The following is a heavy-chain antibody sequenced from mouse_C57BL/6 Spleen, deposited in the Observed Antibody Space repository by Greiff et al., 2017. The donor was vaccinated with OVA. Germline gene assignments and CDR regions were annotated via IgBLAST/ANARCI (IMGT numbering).Heavy chain of an antibody. Sequence: EVKLEESGGGLVQPGGSMKLSCVASGFTFSNYWMNWVRQSPEKGLEWVAQIRLKSDNYATHYAESVKGRFTISRDDSKSSVYLQMNNLRAEDTGIYYCTGEWLLDYWGQGTTLTVSS. CDR1: GFTFSNYW. CDR3: TGEWLLDY. D-gene: IGHD2-3*01. CDR2: IRLKSDNYAT. V-gene: IGHV6-3*01. J-gene: IGHJ2*01.